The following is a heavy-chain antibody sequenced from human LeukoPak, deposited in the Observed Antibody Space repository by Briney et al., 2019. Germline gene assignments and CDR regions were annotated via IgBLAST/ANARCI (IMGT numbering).Heavy chain of an antibody. CDR1: GFTFSSYA. D-gene: IGHD3-10*01. V-gene: IGHV3-23*01. Sequence: SGGSLRLSCAASGFTFSSYAMSWVRQAPGKGLEWVSTISGSAAYTYYADSVKGRFTISRDNSKNTLYLQMNSLRAEDTAVYYCAKYFASGSYYKLPHWGQGTLVTVSS. J-gene: IGHJ1*01. CDR3: AKYFASGSYYKLPH. CDR2: ISGSAAYT.